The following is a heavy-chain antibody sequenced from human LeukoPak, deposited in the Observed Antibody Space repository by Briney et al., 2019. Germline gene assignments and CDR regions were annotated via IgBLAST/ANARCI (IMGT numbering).Heavy chain of an antibody. J-gene: IGHJ6*02. V-gene: IGHV3-30*18. CDR2: LSDDGSNK. D-gene: IGHD3-10*02. CDR1: RFTFSYFA. CDR3: AKYVSAKGPPYALDV. Sequence: GGSLRLSCAASRFTFSYFAMHWVRQAPGKGREWVAVLSDDGSNKFYADSVKGRFTISRDNSKNTLYLQMNSLRAEDTAVYYCAKYVSAKGPPYALDVWGQGTTVTVSS.